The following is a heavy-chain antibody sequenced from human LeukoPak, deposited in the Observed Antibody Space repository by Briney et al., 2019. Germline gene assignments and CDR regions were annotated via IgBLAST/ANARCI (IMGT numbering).Heavy chain of an antibody. V-gene: IGHV4-59*01. CDR3: ARAGSLYYGSGSYGH. Sequence: SETLSLTCTVSGDSIKSYFWSWIRQPPGKGLEWIGYIYYTGSTTYHPSLKSRVTISVDTPKNQFSLKLSSVTAADTAVYYCARAGSLYYGSGSYGHWGQGTLVTVSS. CDR1: GDSIKSYF. CDR2: IYYTGST. J-gene: IGHJ4*02. D-gene: IGHD3-10*01.